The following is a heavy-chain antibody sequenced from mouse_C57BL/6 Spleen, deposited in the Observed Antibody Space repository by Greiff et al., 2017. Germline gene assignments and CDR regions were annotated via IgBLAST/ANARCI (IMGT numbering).Heavy chain of an antibody. CDR1: GYTFTSYG. Sequence: VQLQQSGAELARPGASVKLSCKASGYTFTSYGISWVKQRPGQGLEWIGEIYPRSGNTYYNEKFKGKATLTADKSSSTASMELRSLTSEDSAVYFCARSPYDYDEAWFAYWGQGTLVTVSA. D-gene: IGHD2-4*01. V-gene: IGHV1-81*01. J-gene: IGHJ3*01. CDR2: IYPRSGNT. CDR3: ARSPYDYDEAWFAY.